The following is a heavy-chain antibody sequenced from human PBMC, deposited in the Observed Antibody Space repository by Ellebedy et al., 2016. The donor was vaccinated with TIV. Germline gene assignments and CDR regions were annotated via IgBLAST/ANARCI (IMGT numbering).Heavy chain of an antibody. J-gene: IGHJ3*01. CDR1: GFTFSSYT. CDR3: ARRGNYLENAFDV. CDR2: IVGIGYTT. D-gene: IGHD1-26*01. Sequence: GESLKISXVASGFTFSSYTMSWVRQGPGKGLEWLSHIVGIGYTTYYADSVRGRFTISRDNDRDSLYLHMSSLRHEDTAVYYCARRGNYLENAFDVWGQGTVVTVSS. V-gene: IGHV3-48*02.